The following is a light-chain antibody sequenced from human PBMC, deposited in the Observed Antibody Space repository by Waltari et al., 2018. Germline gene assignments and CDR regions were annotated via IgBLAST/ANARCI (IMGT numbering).Light chain of an antibody. CDR1: SSNIGAGYD. Sequence: QSVLTQPPSVSGAPGQRVTISCTGSSSNIGAGYDVHWYQQFPGTAPKLLIYGTSNRPAGVPDRFSGSKSGTSASLDITGLQAEDEADYYCQSYDSSLSGSGVFGGGTKLTVL. CDR3: QSYDSSLSGSGV. CDR2: GTS. J-gene: IGLJ3*02. V-gene: IGLV1-40*01.